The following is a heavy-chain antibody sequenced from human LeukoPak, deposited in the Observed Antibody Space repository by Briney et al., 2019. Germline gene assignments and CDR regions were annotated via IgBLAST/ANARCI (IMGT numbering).Heavy chain of an antibody. CDR1: GGSISSNHW. CDR3: ARLHVAVSLGTLDI. D-gene: IGHD5/OR15-5a*01. CDR2: IYYSGTT. Sequence: PSGTLSLTCEVSGGSISSNHWWSWVRQPPGKGLEWIGYIYYSGTTNQNPSLKSRVAISVDTSKNQFSLRLNSVTAADTAMYYCARLHVAVSLGTLDIWGPGTMVTVSS. V-gene: IGHV4-4*02. J-gene: IGHJ3*02.